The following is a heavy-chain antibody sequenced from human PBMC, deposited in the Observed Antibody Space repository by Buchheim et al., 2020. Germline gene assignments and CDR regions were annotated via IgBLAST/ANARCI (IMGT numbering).Heavy chain of an antibody. D-gene: IGHD3-10*01. Sequence: EVQLVESGGGLVQPGGSLRLSCAASGFTFSSYGMSWVRQAPGKGLEWVANIKQDGSEKYYVDSVKGRFTISRDNAKNSLYLQMNSLRAEDTAVYYCARDQPPEDYYGSGSYYYWGQGTL. J-gene: IGHJ4*02. CDR3: ARDQPPEDYYGSGSYYY. CDR2: IKQDGSEK. V-gene: IGHV3-7*01. CDR1: GFTFSSYG.